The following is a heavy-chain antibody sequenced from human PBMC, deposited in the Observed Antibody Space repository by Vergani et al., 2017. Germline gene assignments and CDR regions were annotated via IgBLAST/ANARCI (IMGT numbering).Heavy chain of an antibody. Sequence: QVQLQQWGAGLLKPSETLSLTCAVYGGSFSGYYWSWIRQPPGKGLEWIGEINHSGSTYYNPSLKSRVTISVDTSKNQFSLKLSSVTAADTAVYYCARHLAYCGGDCYPYYYGMGVWGQGTTVTVSS. CDR2: INHSGST. D-gene: IGHD2-21*02. J-gene: IGHJ6*02. CDR3: ARHLAYCGGDCYPYYYGMGV. CDR1: GGSFSGYY. V-gene: IGHV4-34*01.